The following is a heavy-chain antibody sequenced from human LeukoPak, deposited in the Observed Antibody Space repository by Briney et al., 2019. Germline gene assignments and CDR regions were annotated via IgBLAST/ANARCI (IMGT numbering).Heavy chain of an antibody. D-gene: IGHD6-13*01. CDR1: GYRFTSYW. CDR3: ARHEPEFDSSWFYYFVY. J-gene: IGHJ4*02. Sequence: GESLKISFKGSGYRFTSYWIGWVRQMPGKDLEGMGIIYPGDSDTRYSPSFQGQVTISADKSISTAYLQWSSLKASDTAMYYCARHEPEFDSSWFYYFVYWGQGTLVTVSS. CDR2: IYPGDSDT. V-gene: IGHV5-51*01.